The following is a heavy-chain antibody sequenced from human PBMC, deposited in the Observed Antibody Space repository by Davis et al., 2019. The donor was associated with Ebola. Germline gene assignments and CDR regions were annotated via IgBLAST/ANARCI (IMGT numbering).Heavy chain of an antibody. J-gene: IGHJ4*02. Sequence: AASVKVSCKASGYTFTSYDINWARQATGQGLEWMGWMNPNSGNTGYAQNFQGRVTMTRNTSISTAYMELSSLRSEDTAVYYCARGTRDTAMWGQGTLVTVSS. V-gene: IGHV1-8*01. CDR3: ARGTRDTAM. CDR1: GYTFTSYD. CDR2: MNPNSGNT. D-gene: IGHD5-18*01.